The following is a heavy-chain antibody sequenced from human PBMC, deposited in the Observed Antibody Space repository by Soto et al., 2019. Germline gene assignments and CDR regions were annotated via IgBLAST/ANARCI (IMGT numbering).Heavy chain of an antibody. J-gene: IGHJ6*02. CDR3: ERVGGSYYGRYYYYGMDV. Sequence: QVQLVQSGAEVKKPGSSVKVSCKASGGTFSSYAISWVRQAPGQGLEWMGGIIPIFGTANYAQKFQGRVTITADESTSTAYMELSSLRSEDTAVYYCERVGGSYYGRYYYYGMDVWGQGATVTVSS. CDR1: GGTFSSYA. V-gene: IGHV1-69*12. D-gene: IGHD1-26*01. CDR2: IIPIFGTA.